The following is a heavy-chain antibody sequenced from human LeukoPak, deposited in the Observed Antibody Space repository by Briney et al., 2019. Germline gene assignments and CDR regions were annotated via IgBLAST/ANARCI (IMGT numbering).Heavy chain of an antibody. V-gene: IGHV4-59*01. Sequence: SETLSLICSVSGGYISTYYWIWFRQPPGKGLEWIGYIYYSGSTNYNPSLKSRVTVSVDTSKNQVSLKLSSVTAADTAIYYCARDLKYSYYFDYWGQGSLVTVSS. CDR2: IYYSGST. J-gene: IGHJ4*02. CDR3: ARDLKYSYYFDY. CDR1: GGYISTYY. D-gene: IGHD2/OR15-2a*01.